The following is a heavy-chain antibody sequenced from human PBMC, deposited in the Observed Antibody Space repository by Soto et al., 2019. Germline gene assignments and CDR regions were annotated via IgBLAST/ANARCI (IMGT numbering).Heavy chain of an antibody. D-gene: IGHD3-16*02. CDR2: ISAYNGNT. CDR1: GYTFTSYG. CDR3: ARVGDYIWGSYRLYYFDY. V-gene: IGHV1-18*01. J-gene: IGHJ4*02. Sequence: AASVKVSCKASGYTFTSYGISWVRQAPGQGLEWMGWISAYNGNTNYAQKLQGRVTMTTDTSTSTAYMELRSLRSDDTAVYYCARVGDYIWGSYRLYYFDYWGQGTLVTVS.